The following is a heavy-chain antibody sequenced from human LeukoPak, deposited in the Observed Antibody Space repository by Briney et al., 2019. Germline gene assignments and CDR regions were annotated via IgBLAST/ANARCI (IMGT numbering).Heavy chain of an antibody. CDR2: IDHSGST. CDR1: GGSFSGYY. CDR3: ARGSPLYYYDSSGYYPAFDI. V-gene: IGHV4-34*01. Sequence: SETLSLTCAVYGGSFSGYYWSWIRQPPGKGLEWIGEIDHSGSTNYNPSLKSRVTISVDTSKNQFSLKLSSVTAADTAVYYCARGSPLYYYDSSGYYPAFDIWGQGTMVTVSS. D-gene: IGHD3-22*01. J-gene: IGHJ3*02.